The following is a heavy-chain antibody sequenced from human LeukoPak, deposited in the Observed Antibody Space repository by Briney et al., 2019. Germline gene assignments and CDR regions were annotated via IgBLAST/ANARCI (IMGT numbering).Heavy chain of an antibody. V-gene: IGHV4-4*07. CDR1: NGSVGSNF. D-gene: IGHD5-12*01. CDR3: AREETTRSLRAFDC. CDR2: IHTGGTT. J-gene: IGHJ4*02. Sequence: PSETLSLTCTVSNGSVGSNFWTYMRQPAGQGLEWIGRIHTGGTTNYNPSLKSRVTMSVDTSKNQFSLELSSVTAADTAVYYCAREETTRSLRAFDCWGQGTLVTVSS.